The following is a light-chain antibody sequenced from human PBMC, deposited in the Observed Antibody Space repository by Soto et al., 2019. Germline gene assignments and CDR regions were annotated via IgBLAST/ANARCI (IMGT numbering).Light chain of an antibody. J-gene: IGLJ2*01. CDR1: SSDVGGYNY. CDR3: SSYAGSNNLL. CDR2: EVS. V-gene: IGLV2-8*01. Sequence: QSALTQPPSESGSPGQSVTISCTGTSSDVGGYNYVSWYQQHPGKAPKLMIYEVSKRPSGVPDRFSGSKSGNTASLTVSGLQAEDEADYYCSSYAGSNNLLFGGGTKLTVL.